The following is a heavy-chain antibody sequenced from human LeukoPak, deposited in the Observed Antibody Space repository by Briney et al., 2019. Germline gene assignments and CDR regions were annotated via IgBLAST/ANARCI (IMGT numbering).Heavy chain of an antibody. D-gene: IGHD6-19*01. J-gene: IGHJ4*02. CDR1: GYTFTSYD. V-gene: IGHV1-8*01. Sequence: GASVKVSCKASGYTFTSYDINWVRQATGQGLEWMGWMNPNSGNTGYAQKFQGRVTMTRNTSISTAYMELSSLRSEDTAVYYCARDCSSGCPHDYWGQGTLVTVSS. CDR3: ARDCSSGCPHDY. CDR2: MNPNSGNT.